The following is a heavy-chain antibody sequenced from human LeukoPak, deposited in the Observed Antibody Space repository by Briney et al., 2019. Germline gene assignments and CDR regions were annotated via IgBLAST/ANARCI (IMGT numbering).Heavy chain of an antibody. J-gene: IGHJ4*02. CDR1: GFTFSSYA. V-gene: IGHV3-23*01. D-gene: IGHD3-10*01. CDR2: ISGSGGST. CDR3: ARWGTEPHKYGSGSATVPYFDY. Sequence: GGSLRLSCAASGFTFSSYAMSWVRQAPGKGLEWVSAISGSGGSTYYADSVKGRFTISRDNSKNTLYLQMNSLRAEDTAVYYCARWGTEPHKYGSGSATVPYFDYWGQGTLVTVSS.